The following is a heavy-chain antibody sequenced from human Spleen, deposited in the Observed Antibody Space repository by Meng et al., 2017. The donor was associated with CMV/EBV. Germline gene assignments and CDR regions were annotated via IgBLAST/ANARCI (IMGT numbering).Heavy chain of an antibody. V-gene: IGHV5-51*01. CDR3: ARSIVGATPAGAFDI. Sequence: GESLKISCKGSGYSFNTYWIAWVRQMPGKGLEWMGIIYAGDSDTRYSPSFQGQVTISADKSISTAYLQWSSLKASDTAMYYCARSIVGATPAGAFDIWGQGTMVIVSS. D-gene: IGHD1-26*01. CDR1: GYSFNTYW. J-gene: IGHJ3*02. CDR2: IYAGDSDT.